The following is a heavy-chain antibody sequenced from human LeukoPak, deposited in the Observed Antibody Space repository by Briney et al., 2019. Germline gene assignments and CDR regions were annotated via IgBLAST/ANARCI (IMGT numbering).Heavy chain of an antibody. D-gene: IGHD2-2*02. CDR3: VGYSCSSTSCYTGGFDY. J-gene: IGHJ4*02. CDR2: ISYTGTYI. V-gene: IGHV3-21*04. CDR1: AFSLNAYN. Sequence: PGGSLRLSCAASAFSLNAYNMNWVRQAPGKGLEWVSSISYTGTYIYYADSVKGRFTISRDNSKNTLYLQMNSLRAEDTAVYYCVGYSCSSTSCYTGGFDYWGQGTLVTVS.